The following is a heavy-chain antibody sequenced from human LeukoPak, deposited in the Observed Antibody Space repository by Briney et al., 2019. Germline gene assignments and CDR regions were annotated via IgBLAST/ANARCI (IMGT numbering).Heavy chain of an antibody. V-gene: IGHV3-7*01. Sequence: GGSLRLSCAASGFAFSTYWMDWVRQAPGKGLEWVGNINQDGSVKHYVDSVRGRFTISRDNARNSVYLQMNALRVEDTVVYYCTRDFVFWGQGTLVTASS. CDR3: TRDFVF. D-gene: IGHD3-3*01. CDR2: INQDGSVK. CDR1: GFAFSTYW. J-gene: IGHJ4*02.